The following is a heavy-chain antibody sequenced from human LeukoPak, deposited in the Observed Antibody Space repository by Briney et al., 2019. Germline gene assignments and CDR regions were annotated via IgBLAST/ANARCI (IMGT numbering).Heavy chain of an antibody. CDR1: GFTFSTYW. CDR3: ARDYAGSPDY. Sequence: PGGSLRLSCTASGFTFSTYWINWVLQSPGKGLVWVALINGDGSTTTHADSVKGRFTISRDNAKNTAYLQMNSLRDEDTAVYFCARDYAGSPDYWGQGTLVTASS. J-gene: IGHJ4*02. D-gene: IGHD3-10*01. CDR2: INGDGSTT. V-gene: IGHV3-74*03.